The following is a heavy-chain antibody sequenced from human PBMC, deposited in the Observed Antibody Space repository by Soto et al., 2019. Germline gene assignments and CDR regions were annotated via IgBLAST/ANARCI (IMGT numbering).Heavy chain of an antibody. Sequence: GGSLRLSCAASGFSFSSYWMSWVRQDPGKGREWVANIKQDGSEKYYVDSVKGRFTISRDNAKNSLYLQMNSLRAEDTAVYYCSRGVHYDFWSGYYMFQYYYYYYYMDVWGKGT. D-gene: IGHD3-3*01. J-gene: IGHJ6*03. CDR1: GFSFSSYW. CDR3: SRGVHYDFWSGYYMFQYYYYYYYMDV. CDR2: IKQDGSEK. V-gene: IGHV3-7*01.